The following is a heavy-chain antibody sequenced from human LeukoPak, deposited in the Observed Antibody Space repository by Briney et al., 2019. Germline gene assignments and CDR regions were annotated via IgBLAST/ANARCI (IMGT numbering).Heavy chain of an antibody. Sequence: ASVKASCKASGYTFTGYYMHWVRQAPGQGLEWMGWMNPNSGNTGYAQKFQGRVTMTRNTSISTAYMELSSLRSEDTAVYYCARGTFIFGAPYWGQGTLVTVSS. D-gene: IGHD3-10*02. CDR1: GYTFTGYY. J-gene: IGHJ4*02. V-gene: IGHV1-8*02. CDR2: MNPNSGNT. CDR3: ARGTFIFGAPY.